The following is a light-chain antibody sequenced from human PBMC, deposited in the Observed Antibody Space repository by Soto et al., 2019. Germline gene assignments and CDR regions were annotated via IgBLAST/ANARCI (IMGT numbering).Light chain of an antibody. CDR2: GAS. V-gene: IGKV3D-20*02. CDR1: QSVSNSY. Sequence: IGLTQSPGTLSLSPGERATLSCRASQSVSNSYLAWYQQKRGQAPRLLIWGASIRAADLPDRFSGGGSGTDFTLTISSLEPEDSAVYYCQQRHMWPITFGQGTRLEIK. J-gene: IGKJ5*01. CDR3: QQRHMWPIT.